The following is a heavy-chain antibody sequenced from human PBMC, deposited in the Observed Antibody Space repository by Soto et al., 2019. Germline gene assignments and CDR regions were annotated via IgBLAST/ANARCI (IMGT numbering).Heavy chain of an antibody. V-gene: IGHV5-51*01. CDR2: IYPADSDT. Sequence: PGESLKISCKGSGYNFATYWIGWVRQMPGKGLEWMGIIYPADSDTRYSPSSQGQVTISADKSISTAYLQWSSLKASDTAMYYCARYWHSYSLNYYRGMDVWGQGTTVTVSS. CDR1: GYNFATYW. J-gene: IGHJ6*02. CDR3: ARYWHSYSLNYYRGMDV. D-gene: IGHD5-18*01.